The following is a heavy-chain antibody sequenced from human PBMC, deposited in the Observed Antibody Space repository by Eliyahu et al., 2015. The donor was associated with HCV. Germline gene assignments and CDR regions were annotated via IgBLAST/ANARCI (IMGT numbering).Heavy chain of an antibody. D-gene: IGHD3-3*01. CDR3: AREEAGDFWSGYTGGAFDI. CDR2: XYSGGST. J-gene: IGHJ3*02. Sequence: EVQLVESGGGLVQPGGSLRLSCAASGFTVXSNYMSWVRQAPGKGLEWVSVXYSGGSTYYADSVKGRFTISRDNSKNTLYLQMNSLRAEDTAVYYCAREEAGDFWSGYTGGAFDIWGQGTMVTVSS. CDR1: GFTVXSNY. V-gene: IGHV3-66*01.